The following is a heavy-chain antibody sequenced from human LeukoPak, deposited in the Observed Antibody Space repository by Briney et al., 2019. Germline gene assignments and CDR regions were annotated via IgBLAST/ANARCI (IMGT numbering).Heavy chain of an antibody. Sequence: PSETLSLTCTVSGGSISSGGYYWSWIRQHPGKGLEWIGYIYYSGSTYYNPSLKSRVTISVDTSKNQFSLKLSSVTAADTAVYYCAREVSGDYGEADAFDIWGQGTMVTVSS. CDR2: IYYSGST. D-gene: IGHD4-17*01. V-gene: IGHV4-31*03. CDR1: GGSISSGGYY. J-gene: IGHJ3*02. CDR3: AREVSGDYGEADAFDI.